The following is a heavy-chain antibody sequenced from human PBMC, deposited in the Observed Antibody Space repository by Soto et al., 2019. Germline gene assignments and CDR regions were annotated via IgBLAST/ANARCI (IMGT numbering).Heavy chain of an antibody. D-gene: IGHD6-13*01. CDR1: GGTLTRHT. V-gene: IGHV1-69*06. Sequence: QVQLVQSGAEVKKPGSSVKVSCKPSGGTLTRHTMSWVRQAPGQGLEWMGGMIPTSGSAIYAQTFQGRVKITANRSTSKAYMELNSLLSDDTAVYYCKREQGRAEASDYWGQGTLVTVSS. CDR3: KREQGRAEASDY. CDR2: MIPTSGSA. J-gene: IGHJ4*02.